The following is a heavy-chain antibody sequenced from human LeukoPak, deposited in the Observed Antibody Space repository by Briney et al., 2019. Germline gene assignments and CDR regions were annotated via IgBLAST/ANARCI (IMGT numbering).Heavy chain of an antibody. V-gene: IGHV5-51*01. J-gene: IGHJ4*02. CDR2: IYPGDSDT. CDR1: GYNFTNYW. Sequence: GESLKISCKGSGYNFTNYWIAWVRQMPGKGLEWMGIIYPGDSDTRYSPSFQGQVTISADKSISTAYLQWSSLKASDTAMYYCARQRGDYSSSSVDYWGQGTLVTVSS. CDR3: ARQRGDYSSSSVDY. D-gene: IGHD6-6*01.